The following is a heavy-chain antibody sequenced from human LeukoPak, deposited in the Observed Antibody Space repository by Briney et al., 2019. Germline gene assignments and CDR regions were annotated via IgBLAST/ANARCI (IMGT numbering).Heavy chain of an antibody. D-gene: IGHD2-2*01. V-gene: IGHV4-39*01. CDR1: GGSIRSSYYY. Sequence: PSETLSLTCTVSGGSIRSSYYYWGWIRQPPGKGLEWIGSIYDSGSTYYNPSLKSRVTISVDTSKNQFSLKLNSVTAADTAVYYCARGYCSSTSCYGPNWFDPWGQGTLVTVSS. J-gene: IGHJ5*02. CDR2: IYDSGST. CDR3: ARGYCSSTSCYGPNWFDP.